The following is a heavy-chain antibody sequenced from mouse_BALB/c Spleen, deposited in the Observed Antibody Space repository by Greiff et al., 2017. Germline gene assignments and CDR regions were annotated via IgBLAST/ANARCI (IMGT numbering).Heavy chain of an antibody. CDR1: GFSFTGYF. D-gene: IGHD2-4*01. V-gene: IGHV1-37*01. CDR2: INPYNGDT. Sequence: VQLQQSGPELVKPGASVKISCKASGFSFTGYFMNWVRQSHGKSLEWIGRINPYNGDTFYNQKFKGKATLTVDNSSSTAHMELLSLTSEDSAVYYCGRDYDYDWWFAYWGQGTLVTVSA. CDR3: GRDYDYDWWFAY. J-gene: IGHJ3*01.